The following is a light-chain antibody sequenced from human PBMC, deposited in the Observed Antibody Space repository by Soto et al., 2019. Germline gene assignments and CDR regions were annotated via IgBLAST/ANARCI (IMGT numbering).Light chain of an antibody. V-gene: IGLV2-14*01. CDR2: EVS. J-gene: IGLJ2*01. CDR3: SSYTSSSTLEV. CDR1: SSDVGGYNY. Sequence: QSALTQPASVSGSPGQSITISCTGTSSDVGGYNYVSWYQQHPGKAPKLLIYEVSNRPSGVSNRFSGSKSGNTASLTISGLQAEDEADYYYSSYTSSSTLEVFGGGTKLTV.